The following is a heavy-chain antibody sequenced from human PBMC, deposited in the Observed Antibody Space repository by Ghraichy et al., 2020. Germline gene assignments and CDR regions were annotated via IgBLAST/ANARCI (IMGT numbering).Heavy chain of an antibody. CDR2: INSDGSST. D-gene: IGHD6-13*01. CDR3: ARDRGRQLVGGFDP. V-gene: IGHV3-74*01. CDR1: GFTFSSYW. Sequence: GESLNISCAASGFTFSSYWMHWVRQAPGKGLVWVSRINSDGSSTSYADSVKGRFTISRDNAKNTLYLQMNRLRAEDTAVYYCARDRGRQLVGGFDPWGQGTLVTVSS. J-gene: IGHJ5*02.